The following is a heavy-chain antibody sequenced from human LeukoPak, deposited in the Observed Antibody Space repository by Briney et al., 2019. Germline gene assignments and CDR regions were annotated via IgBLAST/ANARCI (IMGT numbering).Heavy chain of an antibody. CDR3: AKSVPRRDVVAATRTDY. CDR2: ISGSGGST. D-gene: IGHD2-15*01. V-gene: IGHV3-23*01. CDR1: GFTFSSYS. Sequence: GGSLRHSCAASGFTFSSYSMNWVRQAPGKGLEWVSAISGSGGSTYYADSVKGRFTISRDNSKNTLYLQMNSLRAEDTAVYYCAKSVPRRDVVAATRTDYWGQGTLVTVSS. J-gene: IGHJ4*02.